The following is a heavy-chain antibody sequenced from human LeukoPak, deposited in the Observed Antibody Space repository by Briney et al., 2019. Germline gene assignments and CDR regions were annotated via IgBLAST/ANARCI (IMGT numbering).Heavy chain of an antibody. CDR2: ISAYNGHT. CDR1: GYTFTSYG. Sequence: ASVKVSCEASGYTFTSYGIRWVRQAPGQGRECMGWISAYNGHTNCTQKLQGTVTMTTDTSTSTAYMELRSLRSDDTAVYYCARDGDIVVVPAATYNWFDPWGQGTLVTVSS. J-gene: IGHJ5*02. V-gene: IGHV1-18*01. CDR3: ARDGDIVVVPAATYNWFDP. D-gene: IGHD2-2*01.